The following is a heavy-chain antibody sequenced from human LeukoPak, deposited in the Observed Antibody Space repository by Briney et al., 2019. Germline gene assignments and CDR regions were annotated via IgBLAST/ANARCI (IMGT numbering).Heavy chain of an antibody. CDR2: INHSGST. Sequence: PSETLSLTCAVYGGSFSGYYWSWIRQPPGKGLEWIGEINHSGSTNYNPSLKSRVTISVDTSKNQFSLKLSSVTAADTAVYYCARYGGSGSYYYYFDYWGQGTLVTVSS. J-gene: IGHJ4*02. CDR3: ARYGGSGSYYYYFDY. V-gene: IGHV4-34*01. CDR1: GGSFSGYY. D-gene: IGHD3-10*01.